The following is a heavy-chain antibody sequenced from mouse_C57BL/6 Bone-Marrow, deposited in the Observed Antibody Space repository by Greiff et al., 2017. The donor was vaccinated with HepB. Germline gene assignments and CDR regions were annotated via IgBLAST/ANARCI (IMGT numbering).Heavy chain of an antibody. CDR2: INPYNGDT. D-gene: IGHD1-1*01. Sequence: VQLQQSGPELVKPGDSVKISCKASGYSFTGYFMNWVMQSHGKSLEWIGRINPYNGDTFYNQKFKGKATLTVDKSSSTAHMELRSLTSEDSAVYYCARSLYYYGSSLYWYFDVWGTGTTVTVSS. CDR1: GYSFTGYF. J-gene: IGHJ1*03. V-gene: IGHV1-20*01. CDR3: ARSLYYYGSSLYWYFDV.